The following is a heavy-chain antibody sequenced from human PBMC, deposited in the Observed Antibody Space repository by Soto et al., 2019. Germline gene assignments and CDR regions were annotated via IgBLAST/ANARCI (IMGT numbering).Heavy chain of an antibody. CDR1: GGSVTNSSYY. CDR3: VSQRTTVPTQAYFDY. J-gene: IGHJ4*02. CDR2: VYYRGRS. Sequence: SETLSLTCTVSGGSVTNSSYYWGWIRQSPGKGLEWIGSVYYRGRSYSKSSVKSRVTISVDTSKNRFSLSLNSVTASDTAVYFCVSQRTTVPTQAYFDYWGPGXLVTVSP. V-gene: IGHV4-39*01. D-gene: IGHD4-17*01.